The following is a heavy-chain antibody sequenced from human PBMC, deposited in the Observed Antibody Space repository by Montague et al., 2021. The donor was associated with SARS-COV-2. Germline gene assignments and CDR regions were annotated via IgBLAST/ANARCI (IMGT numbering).Heavy chain of an antibody. CDR1: GFTFSNYG. V-gene: IGHV3-33*01. J-gene: IGHJ4*02. CDR2: IWNDGSNK. CDR3: AGDCSSGGDCYCDY. D-gene: IGHD2-21*02. Sequence: SLRLSCAASGFTFSNYGMHWVRQAPGKGLEWVAVIWNDGSNKYYSDSVKGLFTISRDNSKNTLYLQMNSLRAEDLAVYYCAGDCSSGGDCYCDYWGQGTLVTVSS.